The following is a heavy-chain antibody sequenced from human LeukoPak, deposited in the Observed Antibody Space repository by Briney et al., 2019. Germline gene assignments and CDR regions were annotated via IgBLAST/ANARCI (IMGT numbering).Heavy chain of an antibody. CDR3: ARGSYGLFDY. D-gene: IGHD5-18*01. CDR1: GGSISSYY. V-gene: IGHV4-59*01. Sequence: SETLSLTCTVSGGSISSYYWSWIRQPPGKGLEWIGYIYYSGSTNYNPSLKSRVTISVDTSKNQFSLKLSSVTAADTAMYYCARGSYGLFDYWGQGTLVTVSS. J-gene: IGHJ4*02. CDR2: IYYSGST.